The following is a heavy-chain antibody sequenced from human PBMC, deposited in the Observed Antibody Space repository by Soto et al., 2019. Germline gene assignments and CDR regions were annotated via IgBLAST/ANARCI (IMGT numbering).Heavy chain of an antibody. J-gene: IGHJ4*02. Sequence: GGSLRLSCAASGFTFSIYAMHWVRQAPGKGLEWVAVIPYDGSNKYYADSVKGRFTISRDNSKNTLYLQMNSLRAEDTAVYYCAKLYDSNQPTDYWGQGTLVTVSS. CDR2: IPYDGSNK. V-gene: IGHV3-30*18. CDR1: GFTFSIYA. CDR3: AKLYDSNQPTDY. D-gene: IGHD3-22*01.